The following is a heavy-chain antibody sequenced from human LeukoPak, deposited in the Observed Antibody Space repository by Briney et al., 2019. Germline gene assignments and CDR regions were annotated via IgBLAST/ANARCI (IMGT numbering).Heavy chain of an antibody. CDR2: LSGSGDST. J-gene: IGHJ6*03. CDR3: ARVLRYCSGGNCYSGGLGYMDV. D-gene: IGHD2-15*01. CDR1: GFTFSSSA. Sequence: GGSLRLSCAASGFTFSSSAMTWVRQAPEKGLEWVSILSGSGDSTYYADSAKGRFTISRDNAKNSLFLQMNSLRAEDTAVYYCARVLRYCSGGNCYSGGLGYMDVWGKGTTVTISS. V-gene: IGHV3-23*01.